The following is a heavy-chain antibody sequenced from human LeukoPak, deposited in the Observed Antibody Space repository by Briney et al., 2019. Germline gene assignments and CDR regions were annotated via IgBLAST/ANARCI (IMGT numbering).Heavy chain of an antibody. CDR1: GFTFSSYA. CDR3: AKRLSFGVAIGDFDY. J-gene: IGHJ4*02. V-gene: IGHV3-23*01. D-gene: IGHD3-3*01. CDR2: ISGSGDST. Sequence: GSLRLSCAASGFTFSSYAMSWVRQAPGKGLEWVSAISGSGDSTYYADSVKGRFTISRDSSMETLYLQMNSLRAEDTATYFCAKRLSFGVAIGDFDYWGQGTLVTVSS.